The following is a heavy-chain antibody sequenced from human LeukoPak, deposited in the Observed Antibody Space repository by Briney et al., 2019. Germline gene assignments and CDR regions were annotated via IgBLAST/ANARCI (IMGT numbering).Heavy chain of an antibody. V-gene: IGHV3-9*01. Sequence: GGSLRLSCAASGFTFDDYAMHWVRQAPGKGLEWVSGISWNSGSIGYADSVKGRFTISRDNAKNSLYLQMNSLRAEDTAVYYCAKDRPYCSSTSCYHPHAFDIWGQGTMVTVSS. D-gene: IGHD2-2*01. J-gene: IGHJ3*02. CDR2: ISWNSGSI. CDR3: AKDRPYCSSTSCYHPHAFDI. CDR1: GFTFDDYA.